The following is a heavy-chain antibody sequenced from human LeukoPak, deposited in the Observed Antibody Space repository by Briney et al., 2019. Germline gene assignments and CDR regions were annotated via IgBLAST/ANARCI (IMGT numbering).Heavy chain of an antibody. D-gene: IGHD6-25*01. V-gene: IGHV3-23*01. CDR3: AKGRGPAATHPDY. CDR2: IFGSGAT. J-gene: IGHJ4*02. Sequence: GGSLRLSCAASGFTFSSYAMTWVRQAPEKGLDWVSAIFGSGATYYADSVRGRFTISRDNSKNTLYLQMNNLRAEDTALYYCAKGRGPAATHPDYWGQGTLVTVSS. CDR1: GFTFSSYA.